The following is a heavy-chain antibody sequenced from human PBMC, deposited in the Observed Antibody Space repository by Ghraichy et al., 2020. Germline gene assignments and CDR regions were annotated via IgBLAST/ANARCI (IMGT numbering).Heavy chain of an antibody. J-gene: IGHJ4*02. CDR3: AREGYGSDWGPAAY. V-gene: IGHV3-7*01. CDR1: GFTLSNYW. CDR2: IKQDGREK. D-gene: IGHD7-27*01. Sequence: GGSLRLSCGASGFTLSNYWMSWVRQAPGKGLEWVADIKQDGREKYYVCSVKSRFTISRDNSKNSLYLEMNNLRVEDTAVYYCAREGYGSDWGPAAYWGQGILVTVSS.